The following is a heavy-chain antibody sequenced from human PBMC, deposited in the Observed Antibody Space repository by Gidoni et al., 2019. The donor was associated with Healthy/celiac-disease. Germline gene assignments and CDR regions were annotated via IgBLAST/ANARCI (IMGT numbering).Heavy chain of an antibody. J-gene: IGHJ6*02. CDR2: TNPSGGST. Sequence: QVQLVQSGAEVKKPGASVKVSCKASVYTVTSYDMHWVRQAPGQVLEWMGITNPSGGSTSYAKKFQGRVTRTRDTSTSTVYMELGSLRSEDTAVYYCARGGGSYSSPPMDVWGQGTTVTVSS. CDR3: ARGGGSYSSPPMDV. V-gene: IGHV1-46*01. D-gene: IGHD1-26*01. CDR1: VYTVTSYD.